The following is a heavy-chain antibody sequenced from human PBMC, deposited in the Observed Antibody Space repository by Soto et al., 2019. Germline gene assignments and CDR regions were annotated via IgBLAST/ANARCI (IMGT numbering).Heavy chain of an antibody. V-gene: IGHV3-7*04. Sequence: GGSLRLSCAASGFTLRRYWMSWVRQAPGKGLEWVANIKPDGSEKWYVDSVKGRFTISRDNAKKSLYLQMNSLRAEDTAVYYCARGDYFDSSGPFTDAFDIWGQGTMVTVSS. D-gene: IGHD3-22*01. J-gene: IGHJ3*02. CDR2: IKPDGSEK. CDR3: ARGDYFDSSGPFTDAFDI. CDR1: GFTLRRYW.